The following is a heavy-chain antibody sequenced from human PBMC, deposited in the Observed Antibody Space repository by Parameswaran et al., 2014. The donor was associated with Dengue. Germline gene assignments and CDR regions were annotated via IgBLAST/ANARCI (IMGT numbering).Heavy chain of an antibody. CDR2: IFYSGTT. J-gene: IGHJ5*02. CDR3: ARQPASIGYHWFDP. V-gene: IGHV4-30-4*01. D-gene: IGHD2-2*02. Sequence: RWIRQPPGKGLEWIAYIFYSGTTHYNPSLKSRISMSVDTSKNQFSLRLSSVTAADTAVYYCARQPASIGYHWFDPWGQGTLVTVSS.